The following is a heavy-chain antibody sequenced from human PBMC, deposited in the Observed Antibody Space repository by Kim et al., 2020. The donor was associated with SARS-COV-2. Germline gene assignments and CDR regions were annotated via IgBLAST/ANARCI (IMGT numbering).Heavy chain of an antibody. CDR1: GFTFDDYA. CDR3: AKGGLFAAVAGHFDY. CDR2: ISGDGGST. J-gene: IGHJ4*02. V-gene: IGHV3-43*02. Sequence: GGSLRLSCAASGFTFDDYAMHWVRQAPGKGLEWVSLISGDGGSTYYADSVKGRFTISRDNSKNSLYLQMNSLRTEDTALYYCAKGGLFAAVAGHFDYWGQGTLVTVSS. D-gene: IGHD6-19*01.